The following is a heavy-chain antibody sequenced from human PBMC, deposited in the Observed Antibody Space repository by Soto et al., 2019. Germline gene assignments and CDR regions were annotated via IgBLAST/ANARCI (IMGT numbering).Heavy chain of an antibody. CDR3: ARRVDYVWGSYRYSPYFDY. D-gene: IGHD3-16*02. V-gene: IGHV4-59*08. CDR2: IYYSGST. J-gene: IGHJ4*02. Sequence: QVQLQESGPGLVKPSETLSLTCTVSGGSISSYYWSWIRQPPGKGLEWIGYIYYSGSTNYNPSLKSRVTISVATSKNQFSLKLSSVTAAATAVYYCARRVDYVWGSYRYSPYFDYWGQGTLVTVSS. CDR1: GGSISSYY.